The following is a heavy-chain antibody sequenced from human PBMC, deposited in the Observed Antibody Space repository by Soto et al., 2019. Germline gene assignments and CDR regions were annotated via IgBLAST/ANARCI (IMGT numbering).Heavy chain of an antibody. V-gene: IGHV1-18*01. CDR3: ARDQIWRYYYDSSGYYSFDY. CDR2: INAYNGNT. CDR1: GYTFTSYA. J-gene: IGHJ4*02. Sequence: ASVKVSCKASGYTFTSYAISWVRQAPGQGLEWMGWINAYNGNTNYAQKLQGRVTMTTDTSTSTAYMELRSLRSDDTAVYYCARDQIWRYYYDSSGYYSFDYWGQGTLVTVSS. D-gene: IGHD3-22*01.